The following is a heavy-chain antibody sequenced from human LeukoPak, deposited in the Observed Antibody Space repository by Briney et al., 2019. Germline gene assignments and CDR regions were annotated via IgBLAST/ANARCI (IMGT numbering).Heavy chain of an antibody. J-gene: IGHJ4*02. CDR3: ARDGSVTRYCSSTSCYLGY. V-gene: IGHV1-2*02. CDR2: INPNSGGT. Sequence: ASVEVSCKASGYTFTGYYMHWVRQAPGQGLEWMGWINPNSGGTNYAQKFQGRVTMTRDTSISTAYMELSRLRSDDTAVYYCARDGSVTRYCSSTSCYLGYWGQGTLVTVSS. CDR1: GYTFTGYY. D-gene: IGHD2-2*01.